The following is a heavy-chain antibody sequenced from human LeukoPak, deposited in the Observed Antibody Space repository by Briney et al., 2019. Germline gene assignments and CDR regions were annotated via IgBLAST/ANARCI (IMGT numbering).Heavy chain of an antibody. D-gene: IGHD4-17*01. CDR1: GGSIRGYY. J-gene: IGHJ5*02. CDR3: ARPFGYGDYNWFDP. V-gene: IGHV4-59*12. Sequence: SETLSLTCTVSGGSIRGYYWSWIRKPPGKGLEWIGYIYYSGSTYYTPSLKSRVTISVDTSKNQFSLKVSSVTAADTGVYYCARPFGYGDYNWFDPWSQGTLVTVSS. CDR2: IYYSGST.